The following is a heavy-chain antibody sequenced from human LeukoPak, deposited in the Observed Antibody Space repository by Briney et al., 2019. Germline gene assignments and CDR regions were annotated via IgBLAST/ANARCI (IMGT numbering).Heavy chain of an antibody. CDR3: AKDQTYDFWSGYLIDY. CDR2: ISGSGGST. Sequence: GGTLRLSCAASGFTFSSYGMSRVRQDPGKGLEWVSAISGSGGSTYYADSVKGRFTISRDNSKNTLYLQMNSLRAEDTAVYYCAKDQTYDFWSGYLIDYWGQGTLVTVSS. V-gene: IGHV3-23*01. D-gene: IGHD3-3*01. J-gene: IGHJ4*02. CDR1: GFTFSSYG.